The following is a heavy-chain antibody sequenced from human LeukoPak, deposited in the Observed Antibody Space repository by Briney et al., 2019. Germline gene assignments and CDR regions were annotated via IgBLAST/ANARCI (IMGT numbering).Heavy chain of an antibody. D-gene: IGHD5-18*01. CDR2: IYHSGST. J-gene: IGHJ4*02. CDR3: ARDSHTAMDY. Sequence: PSETLSLTCAVSGYSLSSGYYWGWIRQPPGKGREWIGSIYHSGSTYYNPSLKSRVTISVDTSKNQFSLKLSSVTAADTAVYYCARDSHTAMDYWGQGTLVTVSS. V-gene: IGHV4-38-2*02. CDR1: GYSLSSGYY.